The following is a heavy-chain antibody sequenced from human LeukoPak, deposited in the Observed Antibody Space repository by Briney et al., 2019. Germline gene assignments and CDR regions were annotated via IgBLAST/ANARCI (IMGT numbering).Heavy chain of an antibody. CDR3: ATRDKGYYYGMDV. CDR1: GFTVSSNY. D-gene: IGHD5-24*01. V-gene: IGHV3-66*01. J-gene: IGHJ6*02. Sequence: RPGGSLRLSCAASGFTVSSNYMTWVRQAPGKGLEWVSIISGGGSAYYADPVKGRFTISRDSSKNTLYLQMNSLRAEDTAVYYCATRDKGYYYGMDVWGQGTTVTVSS. CDR2: ISGGGSA.